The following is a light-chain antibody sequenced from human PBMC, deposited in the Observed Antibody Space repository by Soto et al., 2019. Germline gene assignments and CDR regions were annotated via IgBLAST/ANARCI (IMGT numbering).Light chain of an antibody. CDR3: QQYNNWPYS. Sequence: EIMMKQSPATLTVTPGERATLSCRASQRVASNLAWYQQKPGQAPRLLIYGASTRATGIPARFSGTGSETDFTLTISCLQSEDSAVYFCQQYNNWPYSFGQGTLLE. CDR2: GAS. CDR1: QRVASN. J-gene: IGKJ5*01. V-gene: IGKV3-15*01.